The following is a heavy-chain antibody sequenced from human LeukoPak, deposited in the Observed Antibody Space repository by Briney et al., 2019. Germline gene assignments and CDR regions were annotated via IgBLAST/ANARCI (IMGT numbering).Heavy chain of an antibody. D-gene: IGHD4-17*01. CDR1: GFTFSSYA. J-gene: IGHJ4*02. V-gene: IGHV3-23*01. Sequence: GGSLRLSCVASGFTFSSYAMSWVRKTPGKGLEWVSVISNSAGNVYYADSVKGRFTISRDNSKNTLYPQMNSLRAEDTAVYYCAKDLHVRSSSTVTTGGVDSWGQGTLVTVSS. CDR2: ISNSAGNV. CDR3: AKDLHVRSSSTVTTGGVDS.